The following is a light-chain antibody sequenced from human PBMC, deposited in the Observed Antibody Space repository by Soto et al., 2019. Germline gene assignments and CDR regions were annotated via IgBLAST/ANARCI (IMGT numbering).Light chain of an antibody. J-gene: IGKJ1*01. V-gene: IGKV1-39*01. CDR1: QSIGNF. CDR3: QQTYSTPRT. Sequence: VRMTHSASTLSASVLNRVTITFLASQSIGNFLAWYQQKPGKAPNVLISEVSTLKTGVPSRFSGSGSGTDFTLTINSLQPEDFATYYCQQTYSTPRTFGQGTKVDIK. CDR2: EVS.